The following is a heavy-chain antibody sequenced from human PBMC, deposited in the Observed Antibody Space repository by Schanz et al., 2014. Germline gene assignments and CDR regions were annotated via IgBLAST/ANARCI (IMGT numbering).Heavy chain of an antibody. J-gene: IGHJ6*02. Sequence: QVQLQESGPGLVKPSETLSLTCSVSGGDIGNYYWGWIRQPPGKGLEWIGSIYYSGSTYYNPSLKSRVTISEDTSKNQFSRTLSSVTAADTAVYYCARHSGYYYYYGMDVWGQGTTVTVSS. CDR1: GGDIGNYY. CDR3: ARHSGYYYYYGMDV. V-gene: IGHV4-39*01. CDR2: IYYSGST.